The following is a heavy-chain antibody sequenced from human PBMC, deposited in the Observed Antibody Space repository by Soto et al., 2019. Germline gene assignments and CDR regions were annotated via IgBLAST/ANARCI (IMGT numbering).Heavy chain of an antibody. D-gene: IGHD3-22*01. CDR2: INPSGGST. V-gene: IGHV1-46*01. J-gene: IGHJ4*02. CDR3: ARSPYSSGYYYAIDY. Sequence: GASVKVSCKASGYTLIMYYIHWMRQAPGQGLEWMGLINPSGGSTTYAQKYKGRVTMTRDTSTSTVYMNMSSLRSEDTAVYYCARSPYSSGYYYAIDYWGQGTQVTVSS. CDR1: GYTLIMYY.